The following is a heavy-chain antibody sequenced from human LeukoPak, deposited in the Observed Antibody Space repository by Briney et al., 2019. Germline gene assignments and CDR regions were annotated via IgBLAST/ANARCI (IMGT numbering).Heavy chain of an antibody. CDR2: INPNSGGT. J-gene: IGHJ5*02. CDR3: ARGYYDFWSGYSPNWFDP. CDR1: GYTFTGYY. Sequence: ASVRVSCKASGYTFTGYYMHWVRQAPGQGLEWMGWINPNSGGTNYAQKFQGRITMTRYTSISTAYMELSRLRSDDTAVYYCARGYYDFWSGYSPNWFDPWGQGTLVTVSS. V-gene: IGHV1-2*02. D-gene: IGHD3-3*01.